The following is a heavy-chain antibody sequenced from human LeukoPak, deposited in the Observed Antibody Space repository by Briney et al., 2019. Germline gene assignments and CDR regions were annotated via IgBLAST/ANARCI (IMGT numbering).Heavy chain of an antibody. J-gene: IGHJ6*03. D-gene: IGHD4-23*01. CDR1: GYIFTGYY. CDR3: ARDSPVVTQNYYYYYYMDV. Sequence: EASVKVSCKASGYIFTGYYMHWVRQAPGQVLEWMGGIIPIFGTANYAQKFQGRVTITADKSTSTAYMELSSLRSEDTAVYYCARDSPVVTQNYYYYYYMDVWGKGTTVTVSS. V-gene: IGHV1-69*06. CDR2: IIPIFGTA.